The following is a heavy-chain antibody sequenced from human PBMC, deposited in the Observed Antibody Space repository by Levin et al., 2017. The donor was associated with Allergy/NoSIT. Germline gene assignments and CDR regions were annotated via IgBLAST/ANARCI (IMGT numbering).Heavy chain of an antibody. D-gene: IGHD6-13*01. V-gene: IGHV4-30-4*01. J-gene: IGHJ4*02. Sequence: NSSETLSLTCTVSGGSIFDGNYYWTWIRQPPGKGLEWIGYIYYSGTTYYSPSLKSRLTMSVDTSNNQFSLKLTSVTAADTAVYYCARSRSYSSSWYTGYFDYWGQGALVAVSS. CDR1: GGSIFDGNYY. CDR3: ARSRSYSSSWYTGYFDY. CDR2: IYYSGTT.